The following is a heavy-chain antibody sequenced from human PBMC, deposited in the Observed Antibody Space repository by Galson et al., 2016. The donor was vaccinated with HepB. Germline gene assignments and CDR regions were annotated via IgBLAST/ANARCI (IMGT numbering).Heavy chain of an antibody. D-gene: IGHD2-2*01. CDR1: GFTFSDYA. J-gene: IGHJ4*02. Sequence: SLRLSCAVSGFTFSDYAMSWVRQAPGKGLEWVSAISSNGATTYHADSVKGRFTISRDNSKSTLYLQMNSLRAEDTAVYYCARGFAVPGRIDYWGPGTLVSVSS. V-gene: IGHV3-23*01. CDR3: ARGFAVPGRIDY. CDR2: ISSNGATT.